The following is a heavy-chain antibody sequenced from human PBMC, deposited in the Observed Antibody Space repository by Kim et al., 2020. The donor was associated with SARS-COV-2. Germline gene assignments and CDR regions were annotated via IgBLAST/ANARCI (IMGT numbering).Heavy chain of an antibody. CDR3: ARGRVVVVPAAYYYGMDV. Sequence: SETLSLTCTVSGGSISSYYWSWIRQPPGKGLEWIGYIYYSGSTNYNPSLKSRVTISVDTSKNQFSLKLSSVTAADTAVYYCARGRVVVVPAAYYYGMDVWGQGTTVTVSS. CDR1: GGSISSYY. J-gene: IGHJ6*02. D-gene: IGHD2-2*01. CDR2: IYYSGST. V-gene: IGHV4-59*01.